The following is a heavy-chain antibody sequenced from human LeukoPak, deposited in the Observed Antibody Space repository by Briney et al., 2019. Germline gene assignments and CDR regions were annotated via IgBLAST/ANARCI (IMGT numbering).Heavy chain of an antibody. V-gene: IGHV4-31*11. Sequence: SQTLSLTCAVSGGSISSGTFYWSWIRQHPGKGLEWIGYIHNSGSTSYNPSLKSRVTISVDTSKNQFSLKLTSATAADTAVYYCARGDSSSSDWGQGTPVTVSS. CDR2: IHNSGST. D-gene: IGHD6-6*01. CDR1: GGSISSGTFY. J-gene: IGHJ4*02. CDR3: ARGDSSSSD.